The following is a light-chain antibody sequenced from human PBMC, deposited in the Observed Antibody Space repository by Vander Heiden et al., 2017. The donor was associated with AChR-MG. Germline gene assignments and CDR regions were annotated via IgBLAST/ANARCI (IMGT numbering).Light chain of an antibody. Sequence: IVMTQSPLSLPVTHGEPASISCRSSQSLLHSNGYNYLDWYVQKPGQSPQLLIYLVSNRASGVPDRFSGSGSGTDFTLKISRVEAEDVGVYYCMQALQAPPWTFGQGTKVEIK. CDR1: QSLLHSNGYNY. V-gene: IGKV2-28*01. CDR3: MQALQAPPWT. CDR2: LVS. J-gene: IGKJ1*01.